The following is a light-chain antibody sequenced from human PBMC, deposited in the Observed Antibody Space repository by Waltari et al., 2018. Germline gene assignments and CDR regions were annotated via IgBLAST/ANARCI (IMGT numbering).Light chain of an antibody. Sequence: EIVLTQSPATLSLSPGERATLSCRASQTVITYLAWYQQKPGQAPRLLISDASNRVPGIPARFSGSGSGTDFTLTISSLEPEDFAVYYCQQRYYWPPWTFGQGTKVEIE. CDR2: DAS. J-gene: IGKJ1*01. CDR3: QQRYYWPPWT. CDR1: QTVITY. V-gene: IGKV3-11*01.